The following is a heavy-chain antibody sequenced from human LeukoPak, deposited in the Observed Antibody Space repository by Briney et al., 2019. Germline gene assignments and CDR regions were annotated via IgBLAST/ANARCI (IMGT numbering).Heavy chain of an antibody. D-gene: IGHD1-26*01. V-gene: IGHV5-51*01. CDR2: IYPGDSDT. Sequence: AESLKISCKGSGYSFTSYWIGWVRKMPGKGLEWMGIIYPGDSDTRYSPSFQGQVTISADKSISTAYLQWSSLKASDTAMYYCARRGSRELLRGAFDIWGQGTMVTVSS. CDR3: ARRGSRELLRGAFDI. CDR1: GYSFTSYW. J-gene: IGHJ3*02.